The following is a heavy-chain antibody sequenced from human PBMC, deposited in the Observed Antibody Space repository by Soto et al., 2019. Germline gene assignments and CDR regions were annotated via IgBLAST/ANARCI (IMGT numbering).Heavy chain of an antibody. CDR2: ITHSGST. CDR3: ARDPDD. J-gene: IGHJ4*02. CDR1: GGSVSDDY. Sequence: PSGTLSLTSGVCGGSVSDDYWSWIRQTPGKGLEWIGEITHSGSTNYNPSLESRVTISVDTSKNQFSMKLNSMTDADTAVYDCARDPDDWSQGTLVTVSS. V-gene: IGHV4-34*01.